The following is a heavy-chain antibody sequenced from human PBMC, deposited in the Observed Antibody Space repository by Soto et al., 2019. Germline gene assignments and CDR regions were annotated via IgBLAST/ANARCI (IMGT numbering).Heavy chain of an antibody. V-gene: IGHV3-74*01. CDR2: ITSDGRST. CDR3: ARQYGMDV. Sequence: GRSQRLSCVGAWGRCSEDWVHWLRRAPGKGLEWVSRITSDGRSTTYADSVKGRFTISRDNAKNTLYLQMNSLRVEDAAVYYCARQYGMDVWGQGTTVTVSS. J-gene: IGHJ6*02. CDR1: WGRCSEDW.